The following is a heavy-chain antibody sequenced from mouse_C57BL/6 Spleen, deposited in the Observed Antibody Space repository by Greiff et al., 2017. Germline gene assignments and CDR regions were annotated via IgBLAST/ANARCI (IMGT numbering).Heavy chain of an antibody. D-gene: IGHD2-3*01. CDR1: GYAFSSSW. Sequence: VKLQESGPELVKPGASVKISCKASGYAFSSSWMNWVKQRPGKGLEWIGRIYPGDGDTNYNGKFKGKATLTADKSSSTAYMQLSSLTSEDSAVYFGETRGGDDGYAFAYWGQGTLVTVSA. J-gene: IGHJ3*01. CDR3: ETRGGDDGYAFAY. CDR2: IYPGDGDT. V-gene: IGHV1-82*01.